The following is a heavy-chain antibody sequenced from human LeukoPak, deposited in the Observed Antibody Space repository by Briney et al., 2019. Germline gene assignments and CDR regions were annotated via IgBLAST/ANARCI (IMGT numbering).Heavy chain of an antibody. CDR3: ATALIAVAGTLSDRFDL. Sequence: ASVKVSCKVPGYTLTELSMHWVRQAPGKGLEWMGGFDPEDGETIYAQKFQGRVTMTEDTSTDTAYMELSSLRSEDTAVYHCATALIAVAGTLSDRFDLWGRGTLVTVSS. CDR2: FDPEDGET. D-gene: IGHD6-19*01. V-gene: IGHV1-24*01. CDR1: GYTLTELS. J-gene: IGHJ2*01.